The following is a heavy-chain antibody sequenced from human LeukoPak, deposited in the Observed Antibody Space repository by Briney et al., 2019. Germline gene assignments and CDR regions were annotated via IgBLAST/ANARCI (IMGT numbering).Heavy chain of an antibody. Sequence: SETLSLTCAVSGGSISSSNWWSWVRPPPGKGLEWIGEIYHSGSTNYNPSLKSRVTISVDKSKNQFSLKLSSVTAADTAVYYCARDCIGYCSSTSCQKRYWYFDLWGRGTLVTVSS. CDR3: ARDCIGYCSSTSCQKRYWYFDL. V-gene: IGHV4-4*02. CDR2: IYHSGST. J-gene: IGHJ2*01. D-gene: IGHD2-2*01. CDR1: GGSISSSNW.